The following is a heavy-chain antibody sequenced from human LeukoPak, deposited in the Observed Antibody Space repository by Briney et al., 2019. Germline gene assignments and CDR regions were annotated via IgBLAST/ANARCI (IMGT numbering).Heavy chain of an antibody. CDR2: ISNDGGSK. V-gene: IGHV3-30-3*01. J-gene: IGHJ4*02. D-gene: IGHD5-12*01. Sequence: QPGRSLRLSCAASGFTFSSYSMHWVRQAPGKGLECVAVISNDGGSKYYADSVKGRFTISRDNSKNTLYLQMNSLRADDTAVFYCARDDENGYNSLVYWGQGTLVTVSS. CDR1: GFTFSSYS. CDR3: ARDDENGYNSLVY.